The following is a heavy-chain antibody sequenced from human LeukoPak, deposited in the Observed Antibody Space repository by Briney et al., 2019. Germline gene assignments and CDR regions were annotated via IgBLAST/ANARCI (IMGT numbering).Heavy chain of an antibody. D-gene: IGHD6-13*01. V-gene: IGHV1-2*02. CDR1: GYTFTRCG. CDR2: INPNTGDT. CDR3: AGDRAPLSSSSGSFYFDS. J-gene: IGHJ4*02. Sequence: AAVKVSCKASGYTFTRCGVSWVRQAPGQGLEWMGWINPNTGDTNYAQKFQGRVTMPRDPPLSTAYMELSRLRSDDTAVYYCAGDRAPLSSSSGSFYFDSWGQGTLVTVSS.